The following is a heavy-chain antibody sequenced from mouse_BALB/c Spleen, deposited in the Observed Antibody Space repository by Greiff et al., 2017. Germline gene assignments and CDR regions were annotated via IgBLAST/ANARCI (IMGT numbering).Heavy chain of an antibody. CDR2: INPSTGYT. D-gene: IGHD1-2*01. CDR3: ASLYGYYFDY. CDR1: GYTFTSYW. J-gene: IGHJ2*01. Sequence: VQLQQSGAELAKPGASVKMSCKASGYTFTSYWMHWVKQRPGQGLEWIGYINPSTGYTEYNQKFKDKATLTADKSSSTAYMQLSSLTSEDSAVYYCASLYGYYFDYWGQGTTLTVSS. V-gene: IGHV1-7*01.